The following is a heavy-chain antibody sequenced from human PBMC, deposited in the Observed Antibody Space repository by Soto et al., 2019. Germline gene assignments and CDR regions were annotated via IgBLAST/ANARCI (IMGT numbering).Heavy chain of an antibody. J-gene: IGHJ6*02. CDR2: ISYDGSNK. CDR3: AKDWGTLPGGYYYYYGMDV. CDR1: GFTFSSYG. Sequence: QVQLVESGGGVVQPGRSLRLSCAASGFTFSSYGMHWVRQAPGKGLEWVAVISYDGSNKYYADSVKGRFTISRDNSKNTLYLQMNSLRAEDTAVYYCAKDWGTLPGGYYYYYGMDVWGQGTTVTVSS. D-gene: IGHD7-27*01. V-gene: IGHV3-30*18.